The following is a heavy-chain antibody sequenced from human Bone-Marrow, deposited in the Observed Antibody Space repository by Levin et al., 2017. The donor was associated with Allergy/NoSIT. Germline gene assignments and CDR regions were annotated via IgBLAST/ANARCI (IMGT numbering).Heavy chain of an antibody. D-gene: IGHD2-21*02. CDR3: ARGPAYCGGDCYMYFHH. Sequence: PGGSLRLSCAASGFTFSTYWMSWVRQSPGKGLEWVGNMNQDGSEKYYVDSLKGRFTISRDNSRNSLYLQMNSLRAEDTAVYYCARGPAYCGGDCYMYFHHWGQGTLVTVSS. V-gene: IGHV3-7*01. J-gene: IGHJ1*01. CDR2: MNQDGSEK. CDR1: GFTFSTYW.